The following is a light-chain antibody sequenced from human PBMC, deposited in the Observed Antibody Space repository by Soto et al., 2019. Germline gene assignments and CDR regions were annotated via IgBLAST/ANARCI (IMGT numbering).Light chain of an antibody. CDR3: QQYVRLPVT. J-gene: IGKJ5*01. Sequence: EIVLTQSPGTLSLSPGERATLSCRASQSVGSSYLAWYQQKPGQAPRLLIYGASSRATGIADRFSGSGSGADFTLTISRLEPDFFAVYYCQQYVRLPVTFGQGTRLEIK. CDR1: QSVGSSY. V-gene: IGKV3-20*01. CDR2: GAS.